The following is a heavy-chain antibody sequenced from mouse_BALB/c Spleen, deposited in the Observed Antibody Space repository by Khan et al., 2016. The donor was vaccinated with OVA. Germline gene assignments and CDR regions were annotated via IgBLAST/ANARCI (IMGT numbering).Heavy chain of an antibody. D-gene: IGHD2-3*01. CDR3: ARGDGYYVYFDY. V-gene: IGHV1-77*01. Sequence: QVQLKQSGPELVKPGASVKMSCKASGYTFTYYDITWVKQRTGQGLEWIGEIYPGSDNAYYNERFKGKATLTADKSSNTTNMQLSSLTSEDSAVYCCARGDGYYVYFDYWGQGTTLTVSS. CDR2: IYPGSDNA. CDR1: GYTFTYYD. J-gene: IGHJ2*01.